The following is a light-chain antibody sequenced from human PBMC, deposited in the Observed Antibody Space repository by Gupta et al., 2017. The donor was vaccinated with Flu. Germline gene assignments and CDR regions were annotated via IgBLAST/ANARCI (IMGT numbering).Light chain of an antibody. CDR2: EGS. Sequence: QAALTQPASVSGSPGPSIPISCTGTSSDVGGYNLVSWYQQHPGKAPKLMIYEGSKRPSGISIRFSGSKSGNTASLTISGLQAEDEADYYCCSYAGTSTYVFGTGTKVTVL. CDR1: SSDVGGYNL. CDR3: CSYAGTSTYV. J-gene: IGLJ1*01. V-gene: IGLV2-23*01.